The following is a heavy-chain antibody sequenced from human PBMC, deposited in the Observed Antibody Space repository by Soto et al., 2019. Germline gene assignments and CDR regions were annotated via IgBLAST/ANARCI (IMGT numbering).Heavy chain of an antibody. CDR3: ARRAETNGWNGFGADKYYFDF. D-gene: IGHD1-1*01. Sequence: ASVKVSCKASGYTFTSYDIYWVRQATGQGLGWMGWMNPNTGNSGYAQKFQGRVTMTSDTSISTAHMELSSLRSEDTAVYYCARRAETNGWNGFGADKYYFDFWGQGTLVTVSS. CDR1: GYTFTSYD. J-gene: IGHJ4*02. V-gene: IGHV1-8*01. CDR2: MNPNTGNS.